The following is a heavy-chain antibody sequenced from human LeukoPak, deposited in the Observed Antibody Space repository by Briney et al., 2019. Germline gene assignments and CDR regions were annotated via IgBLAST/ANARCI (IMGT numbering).Heavy chain of an antibody. CDR3: ARDHCSGGRCYSEGADNNY. J-gene: IGHJ4*02. D-gene: IGHD2-15*01. V-gene: IGHV1-2*02. CDR2: INPNSGGT. CDR1: GYTFTGYY. Sequence: ASVKVSCKASGYTFTGYYIHWVRQAPGQGLGWMGWINPNSGGTNYAQKFQGRVTMTRNTSISTAYMEVSRLRSDDTAMYYCARDHCSGGRCYSEGADNNYWGQGTLVTVST.